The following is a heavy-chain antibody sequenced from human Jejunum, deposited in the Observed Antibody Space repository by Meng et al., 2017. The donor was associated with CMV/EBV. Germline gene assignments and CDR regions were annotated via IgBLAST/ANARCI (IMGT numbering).Heavy chain of an antibody. CDR3: ARVGGGYANYYFDF. J-gene: IGHJ4*02. Sequence: SGFTFSSYWMHWVRQAPGKGLVWVSRINSAGSSTSYADSVKGRFTISRDNAKNTLYLQMDSLRAEDTAVYYCARVGGGYANYYFDFWGQGTLVTVFS. CDR1: GFTFSSYW. V-gene: IGHV3-74*01. D-gene: IGHD5-12*01. CDR2: INSAGSST.